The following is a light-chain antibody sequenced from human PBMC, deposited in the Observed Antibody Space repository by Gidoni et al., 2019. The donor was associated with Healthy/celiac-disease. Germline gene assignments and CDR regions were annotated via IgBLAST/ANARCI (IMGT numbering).Light chain of an antibody. Sequence: EIVLTQSPGTLSLSPGERATLFCRASQSVSSSYLAWYQQKPGQAPRLLIYGASSRATGIPDRFSGSGSGTDFTLTISRLEPEDFAVYYCQQYGSSPITWTFGQGTKVEIK. CDR3: QQYGSSPITWT. CDR2: GAS. CDR1: QSVSSSY. V-gene: IGKV3-20*01. J-gene: IGKJ1*01.